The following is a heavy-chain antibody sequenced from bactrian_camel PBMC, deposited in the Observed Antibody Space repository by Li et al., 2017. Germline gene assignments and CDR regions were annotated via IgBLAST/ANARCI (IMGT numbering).Heavy chain of an antibody. Sequence: QLVESGGGSVQAGGSLTLACTITGRTYEKYCMGWFRQAPGKEREGLATIDYTGTSKYARSVQGRFSISKDNAKNTLYLQMNNLKPEDTAMYYCAAETCGTWYKVRESGYWGQGTQVTVS. CDR1: GRTYEKYC. J-gene: IGHJ6*01. CDR2: IDYTGTS. CDR3: AAETCGTWYKVRESGY. V-gene: IGHV3S55*01. D-gene: IGHD6*01.